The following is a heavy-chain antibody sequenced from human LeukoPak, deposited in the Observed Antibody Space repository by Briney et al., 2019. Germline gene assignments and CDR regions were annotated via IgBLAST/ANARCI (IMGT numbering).Heavy chain of an antibody. D-gene: IGHD3-16*01. CDR2: INHSGST. Sequence: SETLSLTCAVYGGSFSGYYWSWIRQPPGKGLEWIGEINHSGSTNYNPSLTSRVTISVDTSKNQFSLKLSSVTAADTAVYYCARIRPGGAPPDYWGQGTLVTVSS. J-gene: IGHJ4*02. CDR3: ARIRPGGAPPDY. V-gene: IGHV4-34*01. CDR1: GGSFSGYY.